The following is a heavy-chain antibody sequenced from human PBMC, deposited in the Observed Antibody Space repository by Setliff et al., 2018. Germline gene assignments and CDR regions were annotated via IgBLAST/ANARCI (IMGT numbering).Heavy chain of an antibody. D-gene: IGHD3-3*01. Sequence: SETLSLTCTVSGDSISSRTSYWSWIRQPAGKELEWIGQIYTSWSTNYNPSLKSRVTISLDTSKNQFSLSLTSVTAEDTAGYYCARMSGFQYIDVWDKGTTVTVSS. CDR1: GDSISSRTSY. CDR3: ARMSGFQYIDV. CDR2: IYTSWST. J-gene: IGHJ6*03. V-gene: IGHV4-61*09.